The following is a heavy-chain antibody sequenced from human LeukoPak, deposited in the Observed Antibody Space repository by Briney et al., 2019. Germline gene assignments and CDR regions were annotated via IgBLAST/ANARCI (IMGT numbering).Heavy chain of an antibody. CDR1: GFTVSRKY. Sequence: PGGSLRLSCAASGFTVSRKYMSWVRQAPGKGLEWVSAITARGDGTNYADSVRGRFTISRDNSKNTLYLHLSSLRVEDTAVYYCAREGTVTTFVWVDVWGQGTTVTVSS. J-gene: IGHJ6*02. CDR2: ITARGDGT. V-gene: IGHV3-23*01. CDR3: AREGTVTTFVWVDV. D-gene: IGHD4-17*01.